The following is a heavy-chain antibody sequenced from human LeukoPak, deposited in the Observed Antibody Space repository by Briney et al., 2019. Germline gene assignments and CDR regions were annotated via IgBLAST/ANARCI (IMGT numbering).Heavy chain of an antibody. CDR2: IYTSGST. Sequence: PSETLSLTCTVSGGSISSYYWSWIRQPAGKGLEWIGRIYTSGSTNYNPSLKSRVTMSVDTTKNQFSLKLSSVTAADTAVYYCARGPSIVAAYNWFDPWGQGTLVTVSS. V-gene: IGHV4-4*07. CDR3: ARGPSIVAAYNWFDP. D-gene: IGHD6-13*01. CDR1: GGSISSYY. J-gene: IGHJ5*02.